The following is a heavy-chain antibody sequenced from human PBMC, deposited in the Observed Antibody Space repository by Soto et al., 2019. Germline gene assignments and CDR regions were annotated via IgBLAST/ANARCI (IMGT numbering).Heavy chain of an antibody. J-gene: IGHJ6*02. CDR3: ARDPNRSLTFHYYGMDV. V-gene: IGHV1-46*01. CDR2: INPSTGSA. D-gene: IGHD6-13*01. CDR1: GYTFTSYY. Sequence: QVQLMQSGAEVKKPGASVKVSCKASGYTFTSYYIHWVRQAPGQGLEWMGIINPSTGSASYARMFQGRGGRTRETSPSRVDMEGSSLRSEDTAVYYWARDPNRSLTFHYYGMDVWGQGTTVTVSS.